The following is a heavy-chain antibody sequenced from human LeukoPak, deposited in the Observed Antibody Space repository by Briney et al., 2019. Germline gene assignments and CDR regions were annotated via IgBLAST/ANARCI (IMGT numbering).Heavy chain of an antibody. CDR3: ARGPYSPFGGPRRHKAEYFQH. D-gene: IGHD2-15*01. V-gene: IGHV3-48*03. CDR2: ISSSGSTI. J-gene: IGHJ1*01. Sequence: PGGSLRLSCAASGFTFSSYEMNWVRQAPGKGLEWVSYISSSGSTIYYADSVKGRFTISRDNAKNSLYLQMNSLRAEDTAVYYCARGPYSPFGGPRRHKAEYFQHWGQGTLVTVSS. CDR1: GFTFSSYE.